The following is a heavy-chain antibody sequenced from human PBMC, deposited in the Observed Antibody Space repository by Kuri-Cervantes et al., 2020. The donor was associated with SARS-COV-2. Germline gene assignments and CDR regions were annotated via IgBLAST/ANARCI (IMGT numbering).Heavy chain of an antibody. CDR1: GFTLSSYA. J-gene: IGHJ1*01. CDR3: AKSSTITIFGVVIIPEYFQH. V-gene: IGHV3-23*01. CDR2: ISGSGGST. D-gene: IGHD3-3*01. Sequence: ETLSLTCAASGFTLSSYAMSWVRQAPGKGLEWVSAISGSGGSTYYADSVKGRFTISRDNSKNTLYLQMNSLRAEDTAVYYCAKSSTITIFGVVIIPEYFQHWGQGTLVTVSS.